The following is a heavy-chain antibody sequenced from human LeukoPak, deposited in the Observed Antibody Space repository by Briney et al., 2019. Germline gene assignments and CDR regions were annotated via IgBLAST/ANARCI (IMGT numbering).Heavy chain of an antibody. CDR3: ARTAVGYYYGSGSYLGFDY. V-gene: IGHV4-59*01. CDR2: IYYSGST. CDR1: GGSISSYY. J-gene: IGHJ4*02. Sequence: SETLSLTCTVSGGSISSYYWSWIRQPPGKGLEWIGYIYYSGSTNYNPSLKSRVTISVDASKNQFSLKLSSVTAADTAVYYCARTAVGYYYGSGSYLGFDYWGQGTLVTVSS. D-gene: IGHD3-10*01.